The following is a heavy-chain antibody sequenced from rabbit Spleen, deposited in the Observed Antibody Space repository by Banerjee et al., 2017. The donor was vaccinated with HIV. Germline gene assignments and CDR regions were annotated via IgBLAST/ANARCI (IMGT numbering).Heavy chain of an antibody. CDR2: IYTGNSKT. Sequence: QEQLEESGGGLVKPGASLTLTCTASGVSFSFSSYMCWVRQAPGKGLEWIACIYTGNSKTYYANWAKGRFTISKTSSTTVTLQMTSLTAADTATYFCARDTSSSFSSYGMDLWGPGTLVTVS. J-gene: IGHJ6*01. CDR3: ARDTSSSFSSYGMDL. D-gene: IGHD1-1*01. CDR1: GVSFSFSSY. V-gene: IGHV1S45*01.